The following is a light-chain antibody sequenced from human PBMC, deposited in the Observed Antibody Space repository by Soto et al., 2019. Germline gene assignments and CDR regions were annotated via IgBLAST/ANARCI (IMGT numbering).Light chain of an antibody. Sequence: DIRMTQSPSSVSASVGDRVTITCRASQSISSSLAWYQQKPGTVPKLLIYAASSLQSGVPSRFSGSGAGTEFTLSITSLQPEDFGTYYCQQGDSFPITFGQGTRLEIK. CDR2: AAS. CDR3: QQGDSFPIT. V-gene: IGKV1-12*01. CDR1: QSISSS. J-gene: IGKJ5*01.